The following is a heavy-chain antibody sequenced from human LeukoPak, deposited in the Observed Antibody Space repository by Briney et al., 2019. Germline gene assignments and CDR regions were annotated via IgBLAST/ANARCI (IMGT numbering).Heavy chain of an antibody. Sequence: GGSLRLSCAASGFTFSSYAMHWVRQAPGKGLEWVAVISYDGSNKYYADSVKGRFTISRDNSKNTLYLQMNSLRAEDTAVYYCARVGGGSSWYDTLYYYYGMDVWGQGTTVTVS. CDR3: ARVGGGSSWYDTLYYYYGMDV. CDR1: GFTFSSYA. CDR2: ISYDGSNK. D-gene: IGHD6-13*01. V-gene: IGHV3-30-3*01. J-gene: IGHJ6*02.